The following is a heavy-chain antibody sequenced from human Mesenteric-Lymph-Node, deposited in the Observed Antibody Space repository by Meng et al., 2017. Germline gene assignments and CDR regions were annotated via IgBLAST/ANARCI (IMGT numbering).Heavy chain of an antibody. CDR2: ISSSSSYI. V-gene: IGHV3-21*01. D-gene: IGHD6-25*01. CDR1: GFTFSSYS. Sequence: GESLKISCAASGFTFSSYSMNWVRQAPGKGLEWVSSISSSSSYIYYADSVKGRFTISRDNAKNSLYLQMNSLRAEDTAVYYCATIAAPFDYWGQGTLVTVSS. J-gene: IGHJ4*02. CDR3: ATIAAPFDY.